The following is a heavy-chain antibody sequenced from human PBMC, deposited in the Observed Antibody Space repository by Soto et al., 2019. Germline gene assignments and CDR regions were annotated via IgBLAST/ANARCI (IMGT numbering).Heavy chain of an antibody. J-gene: IGHJ6*02. V-gene: IGHV1-18*01. CDR2: ISAYNGNT. D-gene: IGHD3-10*01. CDR3: ARDVLLWFGELYPGMDV. CDR1: GYTFTSYG. Sequence: QVQLVQSGAEVKKPGASVKVSCKASGYTFTSYGISWVRQAPGQGLEWMGWISAYNGNTNYAQKLQGRVTMTTDTYTSTAYMELRGLRSDDTAVYYCARDVLLWFGELYPGMDVWGQGTTVTGSS.